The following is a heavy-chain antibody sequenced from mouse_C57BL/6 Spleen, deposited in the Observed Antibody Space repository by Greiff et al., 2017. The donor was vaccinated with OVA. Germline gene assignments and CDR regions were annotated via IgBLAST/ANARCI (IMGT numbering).Heavy chain of an antibody. Sequence: QVQLQQSGAELVRPGTSVKVSCKASGYAFTNYLIEWVKQRPGQGLEWIGVINPGGGGTNYNEKVKGKATLTADKSSSTAYMQLSSLTSEDSAVYFCARDYGSSLYYFDYWGQGTTLTVAS. CDR1: GYAFTNYL. CDR2: INPGGGGT. J-gene: IGHJ2*01. D-gene: IGHD1-1*01. CDR3: ARDYGSSLYYFDY. V-gene: IGHV1-54*01.